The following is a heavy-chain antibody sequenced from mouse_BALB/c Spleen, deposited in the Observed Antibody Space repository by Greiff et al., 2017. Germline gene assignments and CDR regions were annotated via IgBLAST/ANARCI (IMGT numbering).Heavy chain of an antibody. D-gene: IGHD2-3*01. CDR2: IWAGGST. CDR1: GFSLTSYG. CDR3: ARVGGYYAAY. Sequence: VKLMESGPGLVAPSQSLSITCTVSGFSLTSYGVHWVRQPPGKGLEWLGVIWAGGSTNYNSALMSRLSISKDNSKSQVFLKMNSLQTDDTAMYYCARVGGYYAAYWGQGTLVTVSA. J-gene: IGHJ3*01. V-gene: IGHV2-9*02.